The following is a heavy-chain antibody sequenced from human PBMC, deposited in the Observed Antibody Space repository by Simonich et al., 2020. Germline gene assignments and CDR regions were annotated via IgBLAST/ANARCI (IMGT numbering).Heavy chain of an antibody. D-gene: IGHD7-27*01. CDR3: ARGALTGDYYYMDV. CDR1: GYTFTGYY. Sequence: QVQLVQSGAEVKKPGASVKVSCKASGYTFTGYYMHWVRQAPGQGLEWRGWINPNSGGNNNAQKFQGRVTMTRDTSISTAYMELSRLRSDDTAVYYCARGALTGDYYYMDVWGKGTTVTVSS. CDR2: INPNSGGN. V-gene: IGHV1-2*02. J-gene: IGHJ6*03.